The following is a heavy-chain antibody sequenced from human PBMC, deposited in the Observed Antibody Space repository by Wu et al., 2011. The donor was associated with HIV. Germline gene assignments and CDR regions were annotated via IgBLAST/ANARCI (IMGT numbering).Heavy chain of an antibody. Sequence: QVQLVQSGAEVKKPGSSVKVSCKASGGTFSSYAISWVRQAPGQGLEWMGRIIPIFGTANYAQKFQGRVTITADKSTSTAYMELSSLRSEDTAVYYCASSPRGAVAGTNIYYYGMDVWGQGTTVDRLL. CDR2: IIPIFGTA. V-gene: IGHV1-69*14. D-gene: IGHD6-19*01. CDR1: GGTFSSYA. CDR3: ASSPRGAVAGTNIYYYGMDV. J-gene: IGHJ6*02.